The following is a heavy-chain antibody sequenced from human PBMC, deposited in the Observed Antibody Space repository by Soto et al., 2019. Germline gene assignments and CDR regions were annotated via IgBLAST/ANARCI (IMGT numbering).Heavy chain of an antibody. J-gene: IGHJ5*02. CDR3: AKEDIGGKWSSPDCYGIDWFDP. Sequence: GGSLRLSCAASGFTFSNYAMNWVRQAPGKGLEWVSSISGSGAKTYYADSVRGRFTISRDNSQKTLYLQLTSLRPEDTAIYYCAKEDIGGKWSSPDCYGIDWFDPWGQGTLVTVSS. CDR1: GFTFSNYA. V-gene: IGHV3-23*01. CDR2: ISGSGAKT. D-gene: IGHD2-2*01.